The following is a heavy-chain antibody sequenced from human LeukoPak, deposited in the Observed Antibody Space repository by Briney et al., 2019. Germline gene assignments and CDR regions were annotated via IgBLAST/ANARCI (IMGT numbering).Heavy chain of an antibody. CDR3: ARVISSGWYYYYGMDV. CDR1: GYTFTGYY. J-gene: IGHJ6*02. V-gene: IGHV1-2*02. CDR2: INPNSGDT. Sequence: ASVKVSCKASGYTFTGYYMHWVRQAPEQGLEWMGWINPNSGDTNYAQKFQGRATMTRDTSIRTAYMELSRLRSDDTAVYYCARVISSGWYYYYGMDVWGQGTTVTVSS. D-gene: IGHD6-19*01.